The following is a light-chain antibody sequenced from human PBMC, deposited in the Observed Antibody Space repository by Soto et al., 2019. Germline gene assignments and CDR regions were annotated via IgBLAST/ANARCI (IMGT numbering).Light chain of an antibody. J-gene: IGKJ1*01. V-gene: IGKV1-5*03. Sequence: DIHMTQAPSTMSVSVGDRVTINNRASQTISSWLAWYQQKPGKAPKLLIYKASSLESGVPSRFSGSGSGTEFTLTISSLQPDDFATYYCQQYNSYSTFGQGTKVDIK. CDR2: KAS. CDR3: QQYNSYST. CDR1: QTISSW.